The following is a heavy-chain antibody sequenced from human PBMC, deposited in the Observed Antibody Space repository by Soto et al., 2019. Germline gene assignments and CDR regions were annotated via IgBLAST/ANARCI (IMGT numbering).Heavy chain of an antibody. Sequence: EVQLLESGGGLVQPGGSLRLSCAASGFTFSSYAMSWVRQAPGKGLEWVSVIYSGGSTYYADSVKGRFTISRDNSKNTLYLQMNSLRAEDTAVYYCAKYYDILTGYSPPDYWGQGTLVTVSS. CDR1: GFTFSSYA. D-gene: IGHD3-9*01. J-gene: IGHJ4*02. CDR3: AKYYDILTGYSPPDY. V-gene: IGHV3-23*03. CDR2: IYSGGST.